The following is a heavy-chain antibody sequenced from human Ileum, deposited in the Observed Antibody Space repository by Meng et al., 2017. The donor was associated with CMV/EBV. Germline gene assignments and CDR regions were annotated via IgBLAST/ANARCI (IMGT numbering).Heavy chain of an antibody. V-gene: IGHV3-23*01. CDR1: GFRLSTYA. Sequence: GESLKISCAASGFRLSTYAMSWVRQAPGKGLEWVSAISGGGTSTDYRDSVTGRFTISRDNSKNTLFLQMERLRVEDTAVYYCAKGNGCGGSYFDFWGLGPRVTVSS. CDR3: AKGNGCGGSYFDF. J-gene: IGHJ4*02. D-gene: IGHD3-10*01. CDR2: ISGGGTST.